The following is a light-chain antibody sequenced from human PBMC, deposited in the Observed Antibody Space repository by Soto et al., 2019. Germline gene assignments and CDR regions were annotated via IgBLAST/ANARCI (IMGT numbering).Light chain of an antibody. CDR3: LVSYSGSYV. J-gene: IGLJ1*01. V-gene: IGLV7-46*01. Sequence: QTVVTQEPSLTVSPGGTVTLTCGSSTGAVTSGHYPYWFQQKPGQAPRTLIYDAYKKHSWTPARFSGSLLGGKAALTLSGAQPDDEADYYYLVSYSGSYVFGTGTKLTVL. CDR1: TGAVTSGHY. CDR2: DAY.